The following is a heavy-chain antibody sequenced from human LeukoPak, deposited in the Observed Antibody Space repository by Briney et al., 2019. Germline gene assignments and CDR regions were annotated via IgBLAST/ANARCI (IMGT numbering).Heavy chain of an antibody. Sequence: GASVKVSCKASGGTFSSYAISWVRQAPGQGLEWMGRIIPILGIANYAQKFQGRVTMTRNTSISTAYMELSSLRSEDTAVYYCARWEDFGGSYSGYWGQGTLVTVSS. CDR1: GGTFSSYA. J-gene: IGHJ4*02. CDR2: IIPILGIA. CDR3: ARWEDFGGSYSGY. V-gene: IGHV1-69*04. D-gene: IGHD1-26*01.